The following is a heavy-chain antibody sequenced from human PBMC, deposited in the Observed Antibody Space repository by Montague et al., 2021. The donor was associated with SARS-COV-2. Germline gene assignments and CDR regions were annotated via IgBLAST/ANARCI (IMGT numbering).Heavy chain of an antibody. D-gene: IGHD6-13*01. CDR2: ISISDGNP. CDR3: AKDRQLVGDDAFDI. J-gene: IGHJ3*02. V-gene: IGHV3-23*01. Sequence: SLRLSCAASGFTVSSYAMSWVRQAPVKGLEWVSTISISDGNPYDXDSXHGRFTISRDKSKNTLYLQMNSLRAEDTAVYYCAKDRQLVGDDAFDIWGQGTMVTVSS. CDR1: GFTVSSYA.